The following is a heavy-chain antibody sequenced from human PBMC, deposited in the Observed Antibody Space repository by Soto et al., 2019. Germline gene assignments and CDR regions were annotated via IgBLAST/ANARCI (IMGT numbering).Heavy chain of an antibody. CDR3: AREKIPDASRWSLDY. J-gene: IGHJ4*01. CDR1: GFIFNTNA. CDR2: IWFDGNNK. Sequence: QVQLVESGGGVVQPGRSLRLSCAASGFIFNTNAMHWVRQAPGKGLEWVAVIWFDGNNKYYADSVKGRFTMSRDNSKTRLYLQMNSLRAEDTAVYFCAREKIPDASRWSLDYWGHGTLVTVSP. D-gene: IGHD6-13*01. V-gene: IGHV3-33*01.